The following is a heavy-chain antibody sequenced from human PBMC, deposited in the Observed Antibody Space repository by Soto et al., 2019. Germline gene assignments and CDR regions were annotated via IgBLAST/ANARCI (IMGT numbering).Heavy chain of an antibody. CDR2: ILVGGST. D-gene: IGHD2-8*02. V-gene: IGHV3-23*01. Sequence: PGVSLRLSFAAAGFTCRSYDMISVRQAPGKGLEWVSTILVGGSTHYPDSVKGRFTISRDNSKNTVFLQMNSLTAGDTAVYYCAKATATGGGAFDICGQGTMVTVSS. CDR1: GFTCRSYD. CDR3: AKATATGGGAFDI. J-gene: IGHJ3*02.